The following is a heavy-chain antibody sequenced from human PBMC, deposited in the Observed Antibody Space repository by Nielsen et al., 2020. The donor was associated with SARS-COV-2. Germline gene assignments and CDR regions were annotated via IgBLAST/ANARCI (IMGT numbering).Heavy chain of an antibody. Sequence: GESLKISCAASGFTFSSYAMSWVRQAPGKGLEWVSAISGSGGSTYYADSVKGRFTISRDNSKNTLYLQMNSLRAEDTAVYYCAKDLGIAAAGYLDYWGQGTLVTVSS. V-gene: IGHV3-23*01. CDR1: GFTFSSYA. J-gene: IGHJ4*02. CDR3: AKDLGIAAAGYLDY. CDR2: ISGSGGST. D-gene: IGHD6-13*01.